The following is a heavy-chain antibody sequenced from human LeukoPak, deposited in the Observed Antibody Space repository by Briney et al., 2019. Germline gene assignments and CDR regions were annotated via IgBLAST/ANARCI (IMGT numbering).Heavy chain of an antibody. J-gene: IGHJ4*02. Sequence: GALRLSCAASGFTFSSYGTHWVRQAPGKGLEWVAFIRYDGSNKYYADSVKGRFTISRDNSKNTLYLQMNSLRAEVTAVYYCAKTVGATISDFDYWGQGTLVTVSS. D-gene: IGHD1-26*01. CDR3: AKTVGATISDFDY. CDR1: GFTFSSYG. CDR2: IRYDGSNK. V-gene: IGHV3-30*02.